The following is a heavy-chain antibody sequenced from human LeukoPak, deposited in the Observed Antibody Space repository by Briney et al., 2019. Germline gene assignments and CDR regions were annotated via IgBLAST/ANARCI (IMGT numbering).Heavy chain of an antibody. CDR2: INPSGGST. CDR3: ARDDGLGEFPLYYYYYGMDV. Sequence: ASVKVSCKASGYTFTSYYMHWVRQAPGQGLEWMGIINPSGGSTSYAQKFQGRVTMTRDTSTSTVYMELSSLRSEDTAVYYCARDDGLGEFPLYYYYYGMDVWGQGTTVTVSS. J-gene: IGHJ6*02. CDR1: GYTFTSYY. D-gene: IGHD3-10*01. V-gene: IGHV1-46*01.